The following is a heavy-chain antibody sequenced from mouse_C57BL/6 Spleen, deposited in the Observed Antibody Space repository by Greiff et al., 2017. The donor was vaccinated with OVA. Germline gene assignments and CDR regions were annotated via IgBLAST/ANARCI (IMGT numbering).Heavy chain of an antibody. CDR1: GFTFSSYA. J-gene: IGHJ2*01. D-gene: IGHD1-1*01. Sequence: DVKLVESGGGLVKPGGSLKLSCAASGFTFSSYAMSWVRQTPEKRLEWVATISDGGSYTYYPDNVKGRFTISRDNAKNNLYLQMSHLKSEDTAMYGCASDLVGHDYWGQGTTLTVSS. CDR3: ASDLVGHDY. CDR2: ISDGGSYT. V-gene: IGHV5-4*03.